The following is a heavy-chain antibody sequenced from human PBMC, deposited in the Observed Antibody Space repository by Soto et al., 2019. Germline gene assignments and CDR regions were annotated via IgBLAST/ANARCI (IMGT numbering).Heavy chain of an antibody. CDR3: TRSSRNYYDRDYYFDY. CDR1: GFTFSNAW. V-gene: IGHV3-15*01. J-gene: IGHJ4*02. CDR2: IKSKTDGGTT. Sequence: EVQLVESGGGLVKPGGSLRLSCAASGFTFSNAWMTWVRQAPGKGLEWLGRIKSKTDGGTTDYAAPVKGRFTISRDDSKNTLYLQMNSLKTEDTAVYYCTRSSRNYYDRDYYFDYWGQGTLVTVSS. D-gene: IGHD3-22*01.